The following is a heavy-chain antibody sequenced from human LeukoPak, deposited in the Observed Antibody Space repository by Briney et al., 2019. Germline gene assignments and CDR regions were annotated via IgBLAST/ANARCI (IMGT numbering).Heavy chain of an antibody. D-gene: IGHD3-3*01. Sequence: GGSLRLSCAASGFTFSSYSMNWVRQAPGKGLEWVSSISSSSSYIYYADSVKGRFTISRDNAKNSLYLQMNSLRAEDTAVYYCARAGVGSIWTNYYFDYWGQGTLVTVSS. CDR3: ARAGVGSIWTNYYFDY. V-gene: IGHV3-21*01. CDR2: ISSSSSYI. CDR1: GFTFSSYS. J-gene: IGHJ4*02.